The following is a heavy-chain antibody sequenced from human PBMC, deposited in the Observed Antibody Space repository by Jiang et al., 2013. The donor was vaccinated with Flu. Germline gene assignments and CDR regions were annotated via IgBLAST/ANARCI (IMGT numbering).Heavy chain of an antibody. D-gene: IGHD5-24*01. CDR2: IYYSGST. Sequence: PGLVKPSETLSLTCTVSGGSISSYYWSWIRQPPGKGLEWIGYIYYSGSTNYNPSLKSRVTISVDTSKNQFSLKLSSVTAADTAVYYCAREEIRMATMMDVWGQGTTVTVSS. CDR1: GGSISSYY. CDR3: AREEIRMATMMDV. V-gene: IGHV4-59*01. J-gene: IGHJ6*02.